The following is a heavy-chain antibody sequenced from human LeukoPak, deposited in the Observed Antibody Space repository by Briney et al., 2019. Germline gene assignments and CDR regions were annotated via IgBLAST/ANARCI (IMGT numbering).Heavy chain of an antibody. CDR1: GFNFSSYW. V-gene: IGHV3-74*01. CDR2: IKSDGSIT. D-gene: IGHD1-26*01. J-gene: IGHJ4*02. CDR3: ARDVGGRLDY. Sequence: GGSLRLSCAASGFNFSSYWMYWVRQPPGKGLVWVSRIKSDGSITSYADSVKGRFTISRDNAKNTLYLQMNSLRAEDTAVYYCARDVGGRLDYWGQGTLVTVSS.